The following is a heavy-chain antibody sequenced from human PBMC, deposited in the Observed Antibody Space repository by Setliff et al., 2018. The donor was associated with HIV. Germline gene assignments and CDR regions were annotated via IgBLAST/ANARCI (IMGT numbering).Heavy chain of an antibody. D-gene: IGHD3-22*01. CDR2: INSDGSST. J-gene: IGHJ2*01. Sequence: GGSLRLSCAASGFTFSGYWMHWVRQAPGKGLVWVSRINSDGSSTTYADSVKGRFTISRDNAKNTLYLQMNSLRAEDTALYYCAKDMEYDTSVYYHWYFDLWGRGALVTVSS. V-gene: IGHV3-74*01. CDR3: AKDMEYDTSVYYHWYFDL. CDR1: GFTFSGYW.